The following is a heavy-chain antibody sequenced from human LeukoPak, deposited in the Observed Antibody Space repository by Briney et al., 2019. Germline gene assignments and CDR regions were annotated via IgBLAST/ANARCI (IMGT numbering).Heavy chain of an antibody. Sequence: SETLSLTCAVYGGSFSGYYWSWIRQPPGKGLEWIGEINHSGSTNYNPSLKSRVTISVDTSKNQFSLKLSSVTAADTAVYYCARFTRVYCSGGSCSGAIDYWGQGTLVTVSS. V-gene: IGHV4-34*01. CDR3: ARFTRVYCSGGSCSGAIDY. J-gene: IGHJ4*02. CDR2: INHSGST. D-gene: IGHD2-15*01. CDR1: GGSFSGYY.